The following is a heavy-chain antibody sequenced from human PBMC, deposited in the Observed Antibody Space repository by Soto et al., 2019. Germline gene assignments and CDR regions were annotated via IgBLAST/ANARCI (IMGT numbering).Heavy chain of an antibody. J-gene: IGHJ5*02. V-gene: IGHV1-8*01. CDR3: VRDNSATFLPTPGDEKTDWRGWWFDP. CDR1: GYTFTSYD. Sequence: ASVKVSCKASGYTFTSYDINWVRQATGQGLEYLGWMNPNSGNTAYVQKFQGRVTMTWDTSITTAYMELNSLTSEDTATYYCVRDNSATFLPTPGDEKTDWRGWWFDPWGQGTLVTVSS. CDR2: MNPNSGNT. D-gene: IGHD2-15*01.